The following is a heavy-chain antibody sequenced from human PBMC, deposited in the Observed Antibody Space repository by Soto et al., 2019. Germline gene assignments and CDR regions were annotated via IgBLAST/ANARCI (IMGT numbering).Heavy chain of an antibody. Sequence: SETXSXTXTFAXXXXSSTLLWSXVXXXPGXVLEWIGDIYHLGTTNYNPSLKRRVSISLDKSKNQFSLKLTSVTAADTAVYFCARTGKFYYYDMSGLPFDPWGPGVLXTVS. D-gene: IGHD3-22*01. CDR1: XXXXSSTLL. CDR2: IYHLGTT. J-gene: IGHJ5*02. V-gene: IGHV4-4*02. CDR3: ARTGKFYYYDMSGLPFDP.